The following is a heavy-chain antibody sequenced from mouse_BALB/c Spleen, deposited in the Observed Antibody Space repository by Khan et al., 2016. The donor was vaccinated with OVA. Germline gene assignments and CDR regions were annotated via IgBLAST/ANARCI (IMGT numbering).Heavy chain of an antibody. J-gene: IGHJ2*01. CDR1: GYTFTDYV. Sequence: QIQLVQSGPELKKPGETVKISCKASGYTFTDYVMNWVKQAPGKGLRWMGWINTYTGEPTYADDFKGRFAFSLETYASTAYLQSNNLKNEDTATDFCARFHGGYWGQGATLTVAS. V-gene: IGHV9-3-1*01. CDR3: ARFHGGY. CDR2: INTYTGEP.